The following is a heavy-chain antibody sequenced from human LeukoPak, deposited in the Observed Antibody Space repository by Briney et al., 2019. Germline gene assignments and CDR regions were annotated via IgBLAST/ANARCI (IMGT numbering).Heavy chain of an antibody. V-gene: IGHV3-23*01. CDR2: ISGSGVGT. Sequence: PGGSLRLSCAASGFTFSSYAMNWVRQAPGQGLEWVSGISGSGVGTYYADSVKGRFTISRDNSKNTLYLQMNSLRAEDTAVYYCAKDSCSGYFPFHYWGQGTLVTVSS. J-gene: IGHJ4*02. D-gene: IGHD3-22*01. CDR1: GFTFSSYA. CDR3: AKDSCSGYFPFHY.